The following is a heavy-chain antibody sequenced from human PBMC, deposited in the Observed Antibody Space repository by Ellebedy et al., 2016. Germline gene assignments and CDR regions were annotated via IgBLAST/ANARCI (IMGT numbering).Heavy chain of an antibody. Sequence: SGPTLVXPTETLTLTCTVSGFSLSNARMGVSWIRQPPGKALEWLAHIFSNDEKSYSTSLKSRLTISKDTSKSQVVLTMTNMDPVDTATYYCARIDFNWEGAFDIWGQGTMVTVSS. V-gene: IGHV2-26*01. CDR2: IFSNDEK. D-gene: IGHD3-9*01. CDR3: ARIDFNWEGAFDI. J-gene: IGHJ3*02. CDR1: GFSLSNARMG.